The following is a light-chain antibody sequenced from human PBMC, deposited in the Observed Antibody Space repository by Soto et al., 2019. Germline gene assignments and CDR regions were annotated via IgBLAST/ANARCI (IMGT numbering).Light chain of an antibody. CDR1: QSVSTF. V-gene: IGKV3-11*01. Sequence: EIVLTQSPATLSLSPGERATLSCRTSQSVSTFLAWYQHKPGQAPRLLIHDASSRATGVPPRFSGSGSGTDFTLTISSLEPEDVAVYYCQHHSNSAYTFGQGTKVDIK. CDR3: QHHSNSAYT. CDR2: DAS. J-gene: IGKJ2*01.